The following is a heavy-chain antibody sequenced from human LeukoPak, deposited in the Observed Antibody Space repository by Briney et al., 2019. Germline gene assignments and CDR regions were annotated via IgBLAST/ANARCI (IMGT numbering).Heavy chain of an antibody. D-gene: IGHD5/OR15-5a*01. CDR1: GFTFSSYD. J-gene: IGHJ6*02. CDR3: ARLVPSTGMDV. CDR2: IGTAGDT. Sequence: PGGSLRLSCAASGFTFSSYDMHWVRQATGKGLEWASAIGTAGDTYYPGSVKGRFTISRENAENSLYLQMNSLRAGDTAVYYCARLVPSTGMDVWGQGTTVTVSS. V-gene: IGHV3-13*01.